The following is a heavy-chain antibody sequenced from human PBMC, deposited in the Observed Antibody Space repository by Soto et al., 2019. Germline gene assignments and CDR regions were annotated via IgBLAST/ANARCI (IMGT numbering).Heavy chain of an antibody. Sequence: QVQLVQSGAEVKKPGASVKVSCRASGYSFTSYGITWVRQTPGQGLEWMGWIRVHNGYTKYPRKLQDRITMTTDTSTSTAYMELTSLRSDDTAVYYCARGRGVSSWYETPHYFDSWGQGTLVTVSS. D-gene: IGHD6-13*01. CDR2: IRVHNGYT. J-gene: IGHJ4*02. CDR3: ARGRGVSSWYETPHYFDS. CDR1: GYSFTSYG. V-gene: IGHV1-18*01.